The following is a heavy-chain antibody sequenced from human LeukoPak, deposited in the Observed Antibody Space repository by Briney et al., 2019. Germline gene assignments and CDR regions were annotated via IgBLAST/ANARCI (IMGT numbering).Heavy chain of an antibody. CDR2: IYYSGST. V-gene: IGHV4-59*01. J-gene: IGHJ6*03. CDR1: GGSISSYY. Sequence: PSETLSLTCTVSGGSISSYYWSWIRQPPGKGLEWIGYIYYSGSTNYKSSLKSRVTISVDTSKNQFSLKLSSVTAAATAVYYCARTTEEGYSYGYFYYYYMDVWGKGTTVTISS. CDR3: ARTTEEGYSYGYFYYYYMDV. D-gene: IGHD5-18*01.